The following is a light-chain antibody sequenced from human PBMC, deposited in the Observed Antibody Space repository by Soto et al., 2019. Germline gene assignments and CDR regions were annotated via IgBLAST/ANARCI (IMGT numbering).Light chain of an antibody. V-gene: IGKV3-15*01. J-gene: IGKJ2*01. CDR3: QQYNNWPYP. Sequence: EIVMTQSPATLSVSPGERATLSCRASQSVSSNLAWYQQKPGQAPRLLIYGASTRATGIPAMFSGSGSGTEFTLTISSLQSEDFAVYYCQQYNNWPYPFGQGTKLEIK. CDR2: GAS. CDR1: QSVSSN.